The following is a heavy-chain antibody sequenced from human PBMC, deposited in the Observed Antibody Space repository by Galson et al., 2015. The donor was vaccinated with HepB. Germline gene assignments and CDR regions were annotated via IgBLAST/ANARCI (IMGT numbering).Heavy chain of an antibody. CDR1: GYTFTSYY. J-gene: IGHJ5*02. CDR2: INPSGGST. CDR3: ARDPAAAGTGWWFDP. V-gene: IGHV1-46*03. D-gene: IGHD6-13*01. Sequence: SVKVSCKASGYTFTSYYMHWVRQAPGQGLEWMGIINPSGGSTSYAQKFQGRVTMTRDTSTSTVYMELSSLRSEDTAVYYCARDPAAAGTGWWFDPWGQGNLVTVSS.